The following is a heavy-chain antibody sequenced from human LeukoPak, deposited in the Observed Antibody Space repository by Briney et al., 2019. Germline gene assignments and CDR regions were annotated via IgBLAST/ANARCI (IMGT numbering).Heavy chain of an antibody. J-gene: IGHJ4*02. V-gene: IGHV3-11*05. CDR1: GXIFSDYY. CDR2: ISSTSSYT. CDR3: AKATNTATGTPTLAIDY. D-gene: IGHD6-13*01. Sequence: GGSLRLSCAASGXIFSDYYMSWIRQAPGKGLEWVSYISSTSSYTAYADSVKGRFTISRDNAKNSLYLQMNSLRAEDTAVYFCAKATNTATGTPTLAIDYWGQGTLVTVSS.